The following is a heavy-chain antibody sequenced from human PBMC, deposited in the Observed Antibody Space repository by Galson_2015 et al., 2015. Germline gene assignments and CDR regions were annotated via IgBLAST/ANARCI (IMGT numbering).Heavy chain of an antibody. Sequence: SETLSLTCAVSGGSISSSNWWSWVRQPPGKGLEWIGEIYHSGSTNYNPSLKSRVTISVDKSKNQFSLKLSSVTAADTAVYYCARTNIVVVPAAKRGTNWFDPWGQGTLVTVSS. V-gene: IGHV4-4*02. CDR3: ARTNIVVVPAAKRGTNWFDP. J-gene: IGHJ5*02. CDR1: GGSISSSNW. CDR2: IYHSGST. D-gene: IGHD2-2*01.